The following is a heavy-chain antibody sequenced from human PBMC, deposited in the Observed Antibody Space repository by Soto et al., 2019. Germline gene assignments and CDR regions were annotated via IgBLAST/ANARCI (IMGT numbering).Heavy chain of an antibody. CDR1: GFTFSSYA. V-gene: IGHV3-23*01. Sequence: LRLSCAASGFTFSSYAMSWVRQAPGKGLEWVSAISGSGGSTYYADSVKGRFTISRDNSKNTLYLQMNSLRAEDTAVYYCAKDSSSWSGGYYYYYGMDAWGQGTTVTVSS. CDR3: AKDSSSWSGGYYYYYGMDA. CDR2: ISGSGGST. J-gene: IGHJ6*02. D-gene: IGHD6-13*01.